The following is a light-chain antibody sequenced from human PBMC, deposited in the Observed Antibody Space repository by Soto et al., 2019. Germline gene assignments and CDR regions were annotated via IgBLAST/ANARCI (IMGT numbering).Light chain of an antibody. CDR2: AAS. CDR3: QQLNSYPT. Sequence: DLQLTQSPSFLSASVGDRVTITCRASQGISSYLAWYQQKPGKAPKLLIYAASTLQSGVPSRFSGSGSGTEFTLTISSLQPEDFANYYCQQLNSYPTFGQGTRLEIK. CDR1: QGISSY. V-gene: IGKV1-9*01. J-gene: IGKJ5*01.